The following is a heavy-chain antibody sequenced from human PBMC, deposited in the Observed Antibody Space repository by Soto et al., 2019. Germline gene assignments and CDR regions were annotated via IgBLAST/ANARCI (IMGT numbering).Heavy chain of an antibody. CDR2: VITNLGVT. D-gene: IGHD2-15*01. V-gene: IGHV1-69*02. CDR1: GGTLSSYT. Sequence: GASVKVSCKASGGTLSSYTFSWVRQAPGQGLEWMGRVITNLGVTNYAKKFQGRFTIVVDTSTSTAYMELNSLRYEDTAEYYCARDKGYCSDTSCPDFDYWGQGTLVTVSS. CDR3: ARDKGYCSDTSCPDFDY. J-gene: IGHJ4*02.